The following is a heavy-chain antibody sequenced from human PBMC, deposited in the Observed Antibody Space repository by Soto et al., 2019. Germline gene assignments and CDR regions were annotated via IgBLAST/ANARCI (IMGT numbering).Heavy chain of an antibody. J-gene: IGHJ4*02. CDR2: ISAYNGNT. D-gene: IGHD6-13*01. Sequence: ASVKVSCKSSGYTFTIYDINWVLQATGQGLEWMGWISAYNGNTNYAQKLQGRVTMTTDTSTSTAYMELRSLRSDDTAVYYCARSSGIAAAGIDYWGQGTLVTVSS. CDR1: GYTFTIYD. CDR3: ARSSGIAAAGIDY. V-gene: IGHV1-18*01.